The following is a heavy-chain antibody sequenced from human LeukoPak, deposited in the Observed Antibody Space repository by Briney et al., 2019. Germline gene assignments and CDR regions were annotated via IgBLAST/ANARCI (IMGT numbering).Heavy chain of an antibody. CDR2: MNPNSGNT. CDR3: ARGTTIFGRMDV. V-gene: IGHV1-8*01. Sequence: ASVKVSCKVSGYTFTSYDINWVRQATGQGLEWMGWMNPNSGNTGYAQKFQGRVTVTRNTSISTAYMELSSLRSEDTAVYYCARGTTIFGRMDVWGQGTTVTVSS. CDR1: GYTFTSYD. D-gene: IGHD3-3*01. J-gene: IGHJ6*02.